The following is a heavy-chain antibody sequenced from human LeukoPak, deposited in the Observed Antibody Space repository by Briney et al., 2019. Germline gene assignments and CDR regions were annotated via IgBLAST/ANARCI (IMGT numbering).Heavy chain of an antibody. D-gene: IGHD2-15*01. J-gene: IGHJ4*02. V-gene: IGHV1-46*01. CDR1: GYTFTSYY. CDR3: ASDGYYCSGDNCYSWNYFDY. CDR2: INPSGGST. Sequence: ASVKVSCKASGYTFTSYYMHWVRQAPGQGLEWMGIINPSGGSTSYAQKFQGRVTMTRDTSTSTVYMELSRLKSDDTAVYYCASDGYYCSGDNCYSWNYFDYWGQGTLVTVSS.